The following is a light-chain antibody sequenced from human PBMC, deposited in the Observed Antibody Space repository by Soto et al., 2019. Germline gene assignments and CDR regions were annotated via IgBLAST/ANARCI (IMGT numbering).Light chain of an antibody. Sequence: QSVLTQPPSVSAAPGQKVTISCSGSSSNIGNNYVSWYQQLPGTAPNLLIYDNNKRPSGIPDRFSGSKSGTSATLGITGLQTGDEADYYCGTWDSSLSAYVFGTGTRSPS. J-gene: IGLJ1*01. CDR3: GTWDSSLSAYV. V-gene: IGLV1-51*01. CDR2: DNN. CDR1: SSNIGNNY.